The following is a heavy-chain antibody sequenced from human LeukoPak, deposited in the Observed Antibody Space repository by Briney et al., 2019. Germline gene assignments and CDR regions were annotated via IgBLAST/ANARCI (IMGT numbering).Heavy chain of an antibody. CDR3: VRPMTTVTINGLDV. Sequence: GGSLRLSCEASGFNFSQYSMNWVRQGPGKGLEWVSSISIRSSFIYYSDSVKGRFTISRDNAKSLLYLQMNSLRAEDTAIYYCVRPMTTVTINGLDVWGQGTTVTVSS. D-gene: IGHD4-4*01. J-gene: IGHJ6*02. V-gene: IGHV3-21*06. CDR1: GFNFSQYS. CDR2: ISIRSSFI.